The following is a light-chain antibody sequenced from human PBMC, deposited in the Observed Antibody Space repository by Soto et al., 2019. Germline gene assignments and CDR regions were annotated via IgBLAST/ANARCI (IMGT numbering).Light chain of an antibody. V-gene: IGKV1D-16*01. J-gene: IGKJ4*01. CDR3: QQYKTSPT. Sequence: DLQMTQSPSSLSASVGDRVIITCRASQGVSNRLAWYQQKPGKAPKSLIYAASSLQTWVPSRFSGSGSGTDFTLIISSLQPEDFATCYCQQYKTSPTFGGGTKVEIK. CDR1: QGVSNR. CDR2: AAS.